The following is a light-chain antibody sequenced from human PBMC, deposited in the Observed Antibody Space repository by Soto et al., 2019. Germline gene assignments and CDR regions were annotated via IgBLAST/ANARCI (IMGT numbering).Light chain of an antibody. CDR3: QVWESGRGV. Sequence: SYYLTQPPSVSVAPGQTARITCWGNNIGGKSVHRYQQKPGQAPVLVVYDDSDRPSGIPERFSGSNSVNTATLTISRVAAGDEADYYCQVWESGRGVFGTGTKVTAL. CDR1: NIGGKS. CDR2: DDS. V-gene: IGLV3-21*02. J-gene: IGLJ1*01.